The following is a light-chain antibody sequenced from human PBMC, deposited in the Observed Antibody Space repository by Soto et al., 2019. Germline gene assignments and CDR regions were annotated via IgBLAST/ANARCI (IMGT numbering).Light chain of an antibody. CDR3: QQSYSSPPT. V-gene: IGKV1-39*01. CDR1: QTIRSY. Sequence: DIQMTQSPSSLSASVGDRVTITCRASQTIRSYLNWYQQKPGKAPVLLISAASSLQSGVPSRFSGSRSGPDFTLTISSLQPEDFATYYCQQSYSSPPTFGQGTKVEIK. J-gene: IGKJ1*01. CDR2: AAS.